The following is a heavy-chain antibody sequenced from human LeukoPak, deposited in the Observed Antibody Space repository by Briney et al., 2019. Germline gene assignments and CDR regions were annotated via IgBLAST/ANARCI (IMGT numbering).Heavy chain of an antibody. CDR1: GWSFSGYY. V-gene: IGHV4-34*01. D-gene: IGHD6-19*01. CDR3: ARSARYYNSGCYAY. Sequence: SETLSLTCAVYGWSFSGYYWSWIRQPPGKGLEWIGEINHSGSTNYNPSLKSRVTISVDTSKNQLSLKLSSVTAADTAVYYCARSARYYNSGCYAYWGQGTLVTVSS. J-gene: IGHJ4*02. CDR2: INHSGST.